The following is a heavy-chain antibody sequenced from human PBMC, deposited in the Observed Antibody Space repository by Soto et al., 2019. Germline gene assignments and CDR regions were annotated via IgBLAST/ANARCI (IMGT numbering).Heavy chain of an antibody. CDR3: ARDPSPDFWSGYYDY. J-gene: IGHJ4*02. D-gene: IGHD3-3*01. Sequence: HLVQSGAEVKQPGASVKVSCKASGYIFKDYFLHWVRQAPGQGLEWMGWINPNNGGTDYAQKFQGRVTMTRDTSISTAYMEVSGLRPGDTAVYYCARDPSPDFWSGYYDYWGQGTLITVSS. V-gene: IGHV1-2*02. CDR2: INPNNGGT. CDR1: GYIFKDYF.